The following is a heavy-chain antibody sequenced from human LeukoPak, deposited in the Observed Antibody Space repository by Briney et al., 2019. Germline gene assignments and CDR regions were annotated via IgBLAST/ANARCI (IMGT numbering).Heavy chain of an antibody. CDR3: AKDTKRYCSGAICSNWFDP. Sequence: TGGSLRLSCAASGFTFSSYAMSWVRQAPGKGLEWVSAISGSGGGTYYADSVKGRFTISRDNSKNTLYPQMHSLRAEDTAVYYCAKDTKRYCSGAICSNWFDPWGQGTPVTVSS. J-gene: IGHJ5*02. CDR2: ISGSGGGT. D-gene: IGHD2-15*01. CDR1: GFTFSSYA. V-gene: IGHV3-23*01.